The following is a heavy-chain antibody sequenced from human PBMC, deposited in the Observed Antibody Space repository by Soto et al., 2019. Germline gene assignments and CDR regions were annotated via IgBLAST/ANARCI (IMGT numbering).Heavy chain of an antibody. J-gene: IGHJ4*02. D-gene: IGHD3-10*01. CDR3: AKSFNVLLWFGELNTSPFDY. V-gene: IGHV3-23*01. Sequence: PGGSLRLSCAASGFTFSSYAMSWVRQAPGKGLEWVSAISGSGGSTYYADSVKGRFTISRDNSKNTLYLQMNSLRAEDTAVYYCAKSFNVLLWFGELNTSPFDYWGQGTLVTVSS. CDR1: GFTFSSYA. CDR2: ISGSGGST.